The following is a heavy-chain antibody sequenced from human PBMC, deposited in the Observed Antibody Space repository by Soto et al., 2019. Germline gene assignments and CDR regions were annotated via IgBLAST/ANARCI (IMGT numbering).Heavy chain of an antibody. CDR2: VKRKTNGGTT. CDR3: STCYGSGTDCQEDYLAF. Sequence: SLRLSCAASGFTFTNAWMSWVRQAPGKGLEWVGRVKRKTNGGTTDYAAPVKNRFNISRDDSKNTLNLQMNNLKTEDTAVYFCSTCYGSGTDCQEDYLAFWGQGTPVTVSS. V-gene: IGHV3-15*01. D-gene: IGHD3-10*01. CDR1: GFTFTNAW. J-gene: IGHJ4*02.